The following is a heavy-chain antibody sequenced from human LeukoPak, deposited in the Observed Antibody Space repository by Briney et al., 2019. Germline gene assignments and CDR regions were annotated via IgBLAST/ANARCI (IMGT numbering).Heavy chain of an antibody. CDR2: IYYSGST. J-gene: IGHJ5*02. Sequence: PSETLSLTCTVSGGSISSSSYYWGWIRQPPGKGLEWIGSIYYSGSTYYNPSLKSRVTISVDTSKNQFSLKLSSVTAADTAVYYCASRPAHYYGSGSYYSGGFDPWGQGTLVTVSS. V-gene: IGHV4-39*07. D-gene: IGHD3-10*01. CDR1: GGSISSSSYY. CDR3: ASRPAHYYGSGSYYSGGFDP.